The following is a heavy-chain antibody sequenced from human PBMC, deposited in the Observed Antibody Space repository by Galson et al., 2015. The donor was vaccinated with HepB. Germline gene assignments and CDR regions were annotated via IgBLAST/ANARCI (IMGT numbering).Heavy chain of an antibody. Sequence: SGAEVKKPGESLRISCKGSGYSFTSYWISWVRQMPGKGLEWMGRIDPSDSYTNHSPSFQGHVTISADKSISTAYLQWSSLKASDTAMYYCARQLGMRHWYFDLWGRGTLVTVSS. CDR3: ARQLGMRHWYFDL. CDR2: IDPSDSYT. J-gene: IGHJ2*01. CDR1: GYSFTSYW. V-gene: IGHV5-10-1*01. D-gene: IGHD7-27*01.